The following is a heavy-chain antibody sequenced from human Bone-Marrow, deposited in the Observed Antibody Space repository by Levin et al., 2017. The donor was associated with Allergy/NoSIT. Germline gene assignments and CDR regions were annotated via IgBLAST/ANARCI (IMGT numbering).Heavy chain of an antibody. CDR1: GFTFSGYA. J-gene: IGHJ6*03. Sequence: GGSLRLSCSASGFTFSGYAMHWVRQAPGEGLEDVSAISSKGDNAYHADSVKGRFTISRDNSKNRLYLQMSSLTTKDTAVYYCVRPASGGYYYRYYMEVWGKGTTVTVSS. V-gene: IGHV3-64D*06. CDR3: VRPASGGYYYRYYMEV. CDR2: ISSKGDNA. D-gene: IGHD1-26*01.